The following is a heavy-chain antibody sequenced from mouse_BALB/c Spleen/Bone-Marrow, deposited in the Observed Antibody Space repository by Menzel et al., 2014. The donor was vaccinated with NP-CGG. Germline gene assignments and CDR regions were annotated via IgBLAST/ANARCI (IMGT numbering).Heavy chain of an antibody. J-gene: IGHJ1*01. D-gene: IGHD2-4*01. Sequence: EVKLVESGGGWVQPGGSLRLSCATSGFTFTDYYMSWVRQPPGKALEWLGFIRNKANGYTTEYSASVKGRFTISRDNSQSILYLQMNTLRAEDSATYYCAREIINDYHWYFDVWGAGTTVTVFS. CDR1: GFTFTDYY. CDR3: AREIINDYHWYFDV. CDR2: IRNKANGYTT. V-gene: IGHV7-3*02.